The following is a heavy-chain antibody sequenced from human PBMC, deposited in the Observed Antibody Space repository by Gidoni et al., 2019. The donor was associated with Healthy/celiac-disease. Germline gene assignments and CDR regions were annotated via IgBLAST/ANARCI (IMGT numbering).Heavy chain of an antibody. CDR3: AKAYDSSGYTPDAFDI. V-gene: IGHV3-23*01. CDR2: ISGSGGST. CDR1: GFTFSSYA. D-gene: IGHD3-22*01. Sequence: EVQLLESGGGLVQPGGSLRLSCAASGFTFSSYAMSWVRQAPGKGLEWVSAISGSGGSTYYADSVKGRFTISRDNSKNTLYLQMNSLRAEDTAVYYCAKAYDSSGYTPDAFDIWGQGTMVTVSS. J-gene: IGHJ3*02.